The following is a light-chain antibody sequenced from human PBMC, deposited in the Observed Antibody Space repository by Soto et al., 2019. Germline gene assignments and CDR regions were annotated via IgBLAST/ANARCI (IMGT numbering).Light chain of an antibody. CDR2: YDS. V-gene: IGLV3-21*04. J-gene: IGLJ2*01. CDR1: NIGSKS. CDR3: QVWDSSSVQVV. Sequence: SYELTQPPSVSVAPGKTARITCGGNNIGSKSVHWYQQKPGQAPVLVIYYDSDRPSGIPERFSGSNSGNTATLTISRVEAGDEADYYCQVWDSSSVQVVFGGGTKLTVL.